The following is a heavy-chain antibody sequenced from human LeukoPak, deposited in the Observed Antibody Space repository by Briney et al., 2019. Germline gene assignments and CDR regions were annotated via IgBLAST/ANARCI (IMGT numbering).Heavy chain of an antibody. Sequence: QPGGSLRLSCAASGFTFSSYGMHWVRQAPGKGLEWVAVISYDGSNKYYADSVKGRFTISRDNSKNTLYLQMNSLRAEDTAVYYCAKTLTTMIVVVTRDYFDYWGQGTLVTVSS. V-gene: IGHV3-30*18. CDR3: AKTLTTMIVVVTRDYFDY. D-gene: IGHD3-22*01. J-gene: IGHJ4*02. CDR2: ISYDGSNK. CDR1: GFTFSSYG.